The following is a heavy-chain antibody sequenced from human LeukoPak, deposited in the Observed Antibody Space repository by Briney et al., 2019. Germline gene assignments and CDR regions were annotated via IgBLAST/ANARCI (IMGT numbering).Heavy chain of an antibody. CDR2: INPSGGST. CDR3: ARDSSGSPETRFDY. Sequence: ASVKVSCKASGGTFSSYAISWVRQAPGQGLEWMGIINPSGGSTSYAQKFQGRVTMTRDTSTSTVYMELSSLRSEDTAVYYCARDSSGSPETRFDYWGQGTLVTVSS. J-gene: IGHJ4*02. CDR1: GGTFSSYA. D-gene: IGHD6-19*01. V-gene: IGHV1-46*01.